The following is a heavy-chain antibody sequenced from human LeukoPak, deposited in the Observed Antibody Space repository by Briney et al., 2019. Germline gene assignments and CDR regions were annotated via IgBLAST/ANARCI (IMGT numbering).Heavy chain of an antibody. CDR2: ISYDGSNK. D-gene: IGHD2-2*01. V-gene: IGHV3-30*04. Sequence: QIGGSLRLSCAASGFTFSSYAMHWVRQAPGKGLEWVAVISYDGSNKDYADSVKGRFTISRDNSKNTLYLQMNSLRAEDTAVYYCARDNDCSSTSCYVGFDYWGQGTLVTVSS. J-gene: IGHJ4*02. CDR1: GFTFSSYA. CDR3: ARDNDCSSTSCYVGFDY.